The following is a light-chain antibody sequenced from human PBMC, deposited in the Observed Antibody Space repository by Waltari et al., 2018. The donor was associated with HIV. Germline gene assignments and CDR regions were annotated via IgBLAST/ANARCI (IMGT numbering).Light chain of an antibody. CDR2: KDS. CDR1: ALPPHY. Sequence: SYELTQPPSVSVSPGQPARITCSGDALPPHYASCYQQKPGQAPVVMIYKDSERPSGIPERFSGSSSGTTVTLTISGVQAEDEADYYCQSADSSGTHYVFGTGTKVTVL. CDR3: QSADSSGTHYV. V-gene: IGLV3-25*03. J-gene: IGLJ1*01.